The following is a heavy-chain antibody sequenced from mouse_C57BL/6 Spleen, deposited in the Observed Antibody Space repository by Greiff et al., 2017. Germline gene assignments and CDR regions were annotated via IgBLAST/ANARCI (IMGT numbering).Heavy chain of an antibody. D-gene: IGHD1-1*01. CDR3: TRGFFITTVVATSNYFDY. Sequence: VQLQQSGAELVRPGASVTLSCKASGYTFTDYEMHWVKQTPVHGLEWIGAIDPEPGGTAYNQKFKGKAILTADKSSSTAYMELRSLTSEDSAVYYCTRGFFITTVVATSNYFDYWGQGTTLTVSS. CDR2: IDPEPGGT. V-gene: IGHV1-15*01. J-gene: IGHJ2*01. CDR1: GYTFTDYE.